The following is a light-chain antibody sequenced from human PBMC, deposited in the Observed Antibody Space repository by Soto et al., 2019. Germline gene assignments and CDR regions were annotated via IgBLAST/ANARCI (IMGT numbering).Light chain of an antibody. Sequence: QSVLTQPASVSGSPGQSTTISCTGTSSDVGGYNYVSWYQQHPGEAPKLMIYAVTDRPSGVSSRFSGSKSGNTASLTISGLQAEDEADYYCSSYPTSGTLFATGTKVTV. CDR1: SSDVGGYNY. V-gene: IGLV2-14*01. CDR2: AVT. CDR3: SSYPTSGTL. J-gene: IGLJ1*01.